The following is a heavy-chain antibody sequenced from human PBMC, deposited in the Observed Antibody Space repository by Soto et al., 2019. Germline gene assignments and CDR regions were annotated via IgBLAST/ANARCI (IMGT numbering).Heavy chain of an antibody. V-gene: IGHV4-31*03. CDR2: IYYSGST. D-gene: IGHD2-15*01. CDR1: GGSISSGGYY. J-gene: IGHJ5*02. CDR3: ASLIHYCSGGSCYLRGSWFDP. Sequence: PSETLSLTCTVSGGSISSGGYYWSWIRQHPGKGLEWIGYIYYSGSTYYNPSLKSRVTISVDTSKNQFSLKLSSVTAADTAVYYCASLIHYCSGGSCYLRGSWFDPWGQGTLVTVS.